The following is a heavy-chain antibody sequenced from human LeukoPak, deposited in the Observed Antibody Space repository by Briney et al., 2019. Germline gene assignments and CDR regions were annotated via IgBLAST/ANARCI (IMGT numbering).Heavy chain of an antibody. J-gene: IGHJ4*02. D-gene: IGHD1-14*01. Sequence: GGPLSFSCAASGFSINANNITWVRQAPGKGLERVSVICSGGNTYYADSVKGRFTISRDNSKNTLYLQMDSLRAEDTALYYCARGGGGANHFDYWGQGILVTVSS. V-gene: IGHV3-53*01. CDR3: ARGGGGANHFDY. CDR1: GFSINANN. CDR2: ICSGGNT.